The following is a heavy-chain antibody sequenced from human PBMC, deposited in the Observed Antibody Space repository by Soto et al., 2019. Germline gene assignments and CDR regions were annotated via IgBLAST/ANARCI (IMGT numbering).Heavy chain of an antibody. J-gene: IGHJ1*01. CDR1: GYTFTNYG. D-gene: IGHD3-16*01. V-gene: IGHV1-8*02. Sequence: ASVKVSCKASGYTFTNYGINWVRQATGQGLEWMGWMNPNSGNTGYAQKFQGRVTMTRNTSISTAYMELSSLRSEDTAVYYCARGRLRRPWALQHWGQGTLVTVSS. CDR3: ARGRLRRPWALQH. CDR2: MNPNSGNT.